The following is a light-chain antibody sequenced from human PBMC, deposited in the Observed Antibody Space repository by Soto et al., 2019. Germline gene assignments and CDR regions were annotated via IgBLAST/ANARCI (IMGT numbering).Light chain of an antibody. CDR1: ALPKQY. J-gene: IGLJ2*01. CDR2: KDS. V-gene: IGLV3-25*03. CDR3: QSADSSGTLVV. Sequence: ELTQPPSVSVSPGQTARITCSGDALPKQYAYWYQQKPGQAPVLVIYKDSERPSGIPERFSGSSSGTTVTLTISGVQAEDEADYYCQSADSSGTLVVFGGGTKLTVL.